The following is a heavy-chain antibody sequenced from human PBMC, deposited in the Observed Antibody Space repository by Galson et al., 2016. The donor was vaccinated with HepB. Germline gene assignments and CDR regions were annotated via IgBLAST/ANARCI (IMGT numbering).Heavy chain of an antibody. Sequence: SVKVSCKASGYTFTRYAMHWVRQAPGQRLEWMGWINAGNGNTKYSQKLQDRVTITRDTSASTAYMEVSSLRSEDTAVYYCARGRDLGGGTYFYCHLDVWGQGTTVTVSS. V-gene: IGHV1-3*01. D-gene: IGHD2-15*01. J-gene: IGHJ6*02. CDR3: ARGRDLGGGTYFYCHLDV. CDR2: INAGNGNT. CDR1: GYTFTRYA.